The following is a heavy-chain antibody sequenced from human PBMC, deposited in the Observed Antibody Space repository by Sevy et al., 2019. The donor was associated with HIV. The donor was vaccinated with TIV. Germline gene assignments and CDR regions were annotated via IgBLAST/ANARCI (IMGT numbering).Heavy chain of an antibody. D-gene: IGHD2-8*01. V-gene: IGHV3-48*01. CDR1: GFTFSSYN. J-gene: IGHJ4*02. CDR2: ISSSSSTI. Sequence: GGSLRLSFAASGFTFSSYNMNWVRQAPGKGLEWVSYISSSSSTIYYANSVKGRFTISRDNAKNSLYLQMNSLRAEDTAVYYCARDGNGLFDYWGQGTLVTVSS. CDR3: ARDGNGLFDY.